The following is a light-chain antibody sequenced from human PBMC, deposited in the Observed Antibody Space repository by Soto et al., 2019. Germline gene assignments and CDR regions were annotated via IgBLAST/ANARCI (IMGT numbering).Light chain of an antibody. CDR3: SSYTSSRTRV. CDR2: DVS. J-gene: IGLJ1*01. V-gene: IGLV2-14*01. Sequence: QSVLTQPASVSGSPGQSITISCTGTSSDVGGYNYVSWYQQHPGKAPKLMIYDVSNRPSGVSNRCSGSKSGNTASLTISGLQAEDEADYYCSSYTSSRTRVFGTGTKLTVL. CDR1: SSDVGGYNY.